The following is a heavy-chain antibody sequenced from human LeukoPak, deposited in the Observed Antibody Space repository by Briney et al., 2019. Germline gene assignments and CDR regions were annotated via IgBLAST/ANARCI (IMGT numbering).Heavy chain of an antibody. Sequence: GASVKVSCKASGGTFSSYAISWVRQAPGQGLEWMGGIIPIFGTANYAQKFQGRVTITTDESTSTAYMELSSLRSEDTAVYYCARGRRRDRPNSIFDYWGQGTLVTVSS. D-gene: IGHD2-21*01. J-gene: IGHJ4*02. CDR3: ARGRRRDRPNSIFDY. CDR2: IIPIFGTA. CDR1: GGTFSSYA. V-gene: IGHV1-69*05.